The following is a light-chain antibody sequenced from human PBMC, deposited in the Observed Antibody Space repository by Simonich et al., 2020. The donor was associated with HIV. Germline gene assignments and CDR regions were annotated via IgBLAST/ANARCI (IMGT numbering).Light chain of an antibody. V-gene: IGLV2-23*02. CDR2: DVS. Sequence: QSALTQPASVSGSPGQSITISCTGTSSDVGGYNYVSWYQQHPGKAPKLMIYDVSKRPSGVSNRFSGSKSGNTASLTISGLQAEDEADYYCCSYAGSSAWVFGQGTK. J-gene: IGLJ3*02. CDR1: SSDVGGYNY. CDR3: CSYAGSSAWV.